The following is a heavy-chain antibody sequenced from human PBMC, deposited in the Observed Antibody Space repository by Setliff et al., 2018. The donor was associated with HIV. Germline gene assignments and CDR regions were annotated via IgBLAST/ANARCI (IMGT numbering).Heavy chain of an antibody. CDR2: MYYSGST. V-gene: IGHV4-39*07. CDR3: ARVFVDTAVLRVLEYYFDS. Sequence: SETLSLTCTVSGGSINSTSYYWGWVRQPPGKGLEWIGSMYYSGSTYYTPSLKSRITISLDMSKNQFSLRMRSVTAADTAVYYCARVFVDTAVLRVLEYYFDSWGRGTLVTVSS. D-gene: IGHD5-18*01. J-gene: IGHJ4*02. CDR1: GGSINSTSYY.